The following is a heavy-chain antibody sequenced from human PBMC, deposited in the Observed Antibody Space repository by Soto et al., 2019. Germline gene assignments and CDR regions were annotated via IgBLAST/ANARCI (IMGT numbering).Heavy chain of an antibody. V-gene: IGHV3-53*01. CDR1: GLAVSSKY. D-gene: IGHD6-19*01. J-gene: IGHJ4*02. Sequence: EVQLVESGGGLIQPGGSLRLSCAASGLAVSSKYMTWVRQAPGKGLEWVSVIYGGGTTYYADSVKGRFTISRDTSKNTLYLQMNSLRAEDTVVYYCVQTTGWPGFDFWGQGTLVTVSS. CDR2: IYGGGTT. CDR3: VQTTGWPGFDF.